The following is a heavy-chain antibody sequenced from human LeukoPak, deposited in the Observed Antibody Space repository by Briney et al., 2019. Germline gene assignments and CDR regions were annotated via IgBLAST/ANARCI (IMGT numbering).Heavy chain of an antibody. Sequence: SETLSLTCTVSGGSISSGSYYWSWIRQPAGKGLEWIGRIYTSGSTNYNPSLKSRVTISVDTSKNQFSLKLSSVTAADTAVYYCAELNWGTDYWGQGTLVTVSS. CDR2: IYTSGST. CDR3: AELNWGTDY. D-gene: IGHD7-27*01. V-gene: IGHV4-61*02. J-gene: IGHJ4*02. CDR1: GGSISSGSYY.